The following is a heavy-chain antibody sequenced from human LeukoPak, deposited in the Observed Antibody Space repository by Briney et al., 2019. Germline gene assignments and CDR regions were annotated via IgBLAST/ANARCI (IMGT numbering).Heavy chain of an antibody. CDR3: ASVSRYPGYDGAFDI. Sequence: GGSLRLSCAASGFTFSSYWMSWVRQAPGKGLEWVANIKQDGSEKYYVDSVKGRFTISRDNAKNSLYLQVNSLRAEDTAVYYCASVSRYPGYDGAFDIWGQGTMVTVSS. J-gene: IGHJ3*02. CDR2: IKQDGSEK. D-gene: IGHD6-13*01. CDR1: GFTFSSYW. V-gene: IGHV3-7*01.